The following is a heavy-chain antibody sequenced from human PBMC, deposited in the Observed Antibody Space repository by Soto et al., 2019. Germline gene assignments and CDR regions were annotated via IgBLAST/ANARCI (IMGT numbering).Heavy chain of an antibody. J-gene: IGHJ5*02. D-gene: IGHD6-13*01. CDR2: FYTSGYS. V-gene: IGHV4-4*07. CDR3: AREPTTAGTVNWFDP. CDR1: GGSISSDY. Sequence: VQLQESGPGLVKPSETLSLICTVSGGSISSDYLSWIRQPAGKGLAWIGRFYTSGYSNSNPALKSRVTMSVDTSKKQFSLNLSSVTAADTAVYYCAREPTTAGTVNWFDPWGQGTLVTVSS.